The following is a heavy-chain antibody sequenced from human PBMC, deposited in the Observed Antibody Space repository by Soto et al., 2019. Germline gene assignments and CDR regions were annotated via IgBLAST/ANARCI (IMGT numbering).Heavy chain of an antibody. Sequence: EVQLVESGGGLVQSGGSLRLSCXASGFTFSSYWMHWVRQAPGKGLVWVSRIKGDGISTNYADSVKGRFTISRDNAKDTVFLQMNGLSADDTAVYYCARGAMGNYYNDYWGQGTLVTVSS. CDR3: ARGAMGNYYNDY. CDR2: IKGDGIST. D-gene: IGHD3-10*01. CDR1: GFTFSSYW. J-gene: IGHJ4*02. V-gene: IGHV3-74*01.